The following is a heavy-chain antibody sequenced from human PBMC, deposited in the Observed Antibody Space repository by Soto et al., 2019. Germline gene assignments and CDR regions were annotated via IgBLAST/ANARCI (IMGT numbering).Heavy chain of an antibody. V-gene: IGHV3-30*18. D-gene: IGHD6-19*01. CDR1: GFTFSRYG. CDR2: VSHDGLAQ. CDR3: AKETIEVGGPNYFDY. Sequence: QVQLVESGGGVVQPGTSLRLLCEGSGFTFSRYGMHWVRQAPGMGLEWVAVVSHDGLAQYYGDFVMGRFTISRDNSQNTLYLQMNSLRTEDTGIYFCAKETIEVGGPNYFDYWGQGTLVTVSS. J-gene: IGHJ4*02.